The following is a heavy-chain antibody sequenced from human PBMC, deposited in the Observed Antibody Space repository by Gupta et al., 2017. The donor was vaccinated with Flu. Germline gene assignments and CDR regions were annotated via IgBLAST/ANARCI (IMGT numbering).Heavy chain of an antibody. CDR3: ARGISAVPNSFDY. J-gene: IGHJ4*02. CDR2: INTNTGNP. D-gene: IGHD3-10*01. CDR1: FTSHS. V-gene: IGHV7-4-1*02. Sequence: FTSHSINWVRQAPGQGLEWMGWINTNTGNPTYAPGFTGRFIFSLDKSVSTAHLQISSLKAEDTAVYSCARGISAVPNSFDYWGQGTLVTVSS.